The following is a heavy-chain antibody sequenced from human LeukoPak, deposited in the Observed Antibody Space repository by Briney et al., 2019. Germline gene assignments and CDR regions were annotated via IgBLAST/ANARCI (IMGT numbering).Heavy chain of an antibody. J-gene: IGHJ4*02. V-gene: IGHV3-21*01. Sequence: GGSLRLSCAASGFTFSSYWMSWVRQTPGQGLEWVSSISTDTSYIYYADSVKGRFTISRDNAKNSLYLQMKSLRVEDTAVYYCARDHGSGSTDYFDYWGQGTLVTVSS. CDR3: ARDHGSGSTDYFDY. D-gene: IGHD3-22*01. CDR2: ISTDTSYI. CDR1: GFTFSSYW.